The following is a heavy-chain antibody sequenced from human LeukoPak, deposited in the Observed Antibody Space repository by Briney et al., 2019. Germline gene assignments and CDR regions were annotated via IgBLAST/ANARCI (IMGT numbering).Heavy chain of an antibody. CDR1: GFTFSSYG. J-gene: IGHJ3*02. CDR2: ISYDGSNK. CDR3: ASPVFFDI. V-gene: IGHV3-30*03. Sequence: GRSLRLSCAASGFTFSSYGMHWVRQAPGKGLEWVAVISYDGSNKYYADSVKGRFTISRDNSKNTLHLQMNSLRAEDTAVYYCASPVFFDIWGQGTMVTVSS. D-gene: IGHD1-14*01.